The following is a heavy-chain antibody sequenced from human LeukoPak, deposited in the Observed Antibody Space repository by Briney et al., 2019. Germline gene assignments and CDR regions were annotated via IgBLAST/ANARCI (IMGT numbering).Heavy chain of an antibody. D-gene: IGHD6-19*01. CDR2: ISSGSGYI. CDR1: GFTFRTYT. CDR3: ARVPSGYSSGWYPDY. Sequence: GGSLRLSCTASGFTFRTYTMNWVRQAPGKGLEGVSSISSGSGYINYADSVKGRFTISRDNAKNSLYLQMNSLRAEDTAVYYCARVPSGYSSGWYPDYWGQGTLVTVSS. V-gene: IGHV3-21*01. J-gene: IGHJ4*02.